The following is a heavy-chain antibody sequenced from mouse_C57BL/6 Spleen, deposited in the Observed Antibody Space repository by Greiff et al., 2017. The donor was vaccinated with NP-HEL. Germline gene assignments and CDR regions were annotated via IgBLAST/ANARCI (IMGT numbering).Heavy chain of an antibody. J-gene: IGHJ1*03. D-gene: IGHD2-3*01. CDR1: GYTFTSYG. V-gene: IGHV1-81*01. CDR2: IYPRSGNT. Sequence: VQLQQSGAELARPGASVKLSCKASGYTFTSYGISWVKQRTGQGLEWIGEIYPRSGNTYYNEKFKGKATLTADKSSSTAYMELRSLTSEDSAVYFCASPTDGYYGGYFDVWGTGTTVTVSS. CDR3: ASPTDGYYGGYFDV.